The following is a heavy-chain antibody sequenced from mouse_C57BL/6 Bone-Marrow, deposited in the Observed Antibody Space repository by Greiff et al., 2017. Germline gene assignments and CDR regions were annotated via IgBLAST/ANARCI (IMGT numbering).Heavy chain of an antibody. CDR2: IYPGDGDT. V-gene: IGHV1-82*01. D-gene: IGHD1-1*01. CDR3: ARRNGSSYDYYAMDY. Sequence: VQLQPSGPELVKPGASVKISCKASGYAFSSSWMNWVKQRPGKGLEWIGRIYPGDGDTNYNGKFKGKATLTADKSSSTAYMQLSSLTSEDSAVYFCARRNGSSYDYYAMDYWGQGTSVTVSS. J-gene: IGHJ4*01. CDR1: GYAFSSSW.